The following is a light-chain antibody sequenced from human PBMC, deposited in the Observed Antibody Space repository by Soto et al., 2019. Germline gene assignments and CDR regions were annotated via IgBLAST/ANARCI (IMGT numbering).Light chain of an antibody. CDR2: GAS. CDR3: HQYGGSPRT. V-gene: IGKV3-15*01. CDR1: QSVASH. J-gene: IGKJ1*01. Sequence: EIVMTQSPATLSVSPGESATLSCRASQSVASHLAWYQQKPGQAPRLLIFGASVRATGIPARFSGSGSGTEFVLTIDSLQSEDFAVYYCHQYGGSPRTFGQGTKVEVK.